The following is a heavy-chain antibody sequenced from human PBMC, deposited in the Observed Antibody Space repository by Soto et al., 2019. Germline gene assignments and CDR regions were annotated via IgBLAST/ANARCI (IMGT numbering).Heavy chain of an antibody. CDR2: ISANDVGT. CDR3: AKAKNDYNWDNRPPFDY. J-gene: IGHJ4*02. CDR1: VFTLRNYA. Sequence: WWSLRLSCEASVFTLRNYAMTWCRQAPGKGLEWVSLISANDVGTYYAESVKTRFTISTDQSRNTVYLQMDSLRADDTAIYYCAKAKNDYNWDNRPPFDYWGQGTLVTVSS. D-gene: IGHD1-20*01. V-gene: IGHV3-23*01.